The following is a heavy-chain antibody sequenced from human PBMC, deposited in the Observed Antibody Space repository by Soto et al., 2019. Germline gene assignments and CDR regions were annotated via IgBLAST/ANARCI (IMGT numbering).Heavy chain of an antibody. CDR2: IYHSGTT. D-gene: IGHD2-2*01. V-gene: IGHV4-30-2*01. CDR1: GGSISSGGYS. J-gene: IGHJ4*02. CDR3: ARDRLWFCTSTNCYGDYFDY. Sequence: QLQLQESGSGLVKPSQTLSLTCAVSGGSISSGGYSWSWIRQPPGKGLEWIGYIYHSGTTSYNPSLKSRVTISVDRSKNQFSLRLSSVTAADTAVYYCARDRLWFCTSTNCYGDYFDYWGQGTLATVSS.